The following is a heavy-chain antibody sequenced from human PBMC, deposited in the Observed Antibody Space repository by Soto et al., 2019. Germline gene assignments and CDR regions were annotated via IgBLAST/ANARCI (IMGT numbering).Heavy chain of an antibody. J-gene: IGHJ4*02. D-gene: IGHD3-10*01. CDR2: ISGSGGST. CDR3: AKVHGSGSYNNFHDY. Sequence: PGGSLRLSCAASGFTFSSYAMSWVRQAPGKGLEWVSLISGSGGSTYYADSVEGRFTISRDNSKNTLYLQMNSLRAEDTDVYYCAKVHGSGSYNNFHDYRGQGTLVTVSS. CDR1: GFTFSSYA. V-gene: IGHV3-23*01.